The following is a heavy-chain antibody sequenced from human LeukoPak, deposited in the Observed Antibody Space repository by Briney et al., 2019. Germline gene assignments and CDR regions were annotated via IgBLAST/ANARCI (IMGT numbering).Heavy chain of an antibody. CDR3: VTTTLTRIVAAIPFNF. Sequence: PSQTLSLTCTVSGGSISSGDYYWSWIRQPPGKGLEWIGYIYYSGSTYYNPSLNSRVTMSVDTSKNQFSLKLTSVTAADTAVYYCVTTTLTRIVAAIPFNFWGQGTLVTVSS. V-gene: IGHV4-30-4*08. CDR2: IYYSGST. J-gene: IGHJ4*02. D-gene: IGHD6-25*01. CDR1: GGSISSGDYY.